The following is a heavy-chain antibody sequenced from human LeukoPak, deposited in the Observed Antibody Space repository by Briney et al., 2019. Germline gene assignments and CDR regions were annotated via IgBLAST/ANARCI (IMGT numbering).Heavy chain of an antibody. D-gene: IGHD1-26*01. CDR3: ASLTGSYDDY. J-gene: IGHJ4*02. CDR1: GGSISSNKW. V-gene: IGHV4-4*02. Sequence: SETLSLTCAVSGGSISSNKWWSWVRQPPGKGLEWIEEIFHTGSTNYNPSLKSRVTISVDKSKNQFSLKVNSMTAADTAVCYCASLTGSYDDYWGQGTLVTVSS. CDR2: IFHTGST.